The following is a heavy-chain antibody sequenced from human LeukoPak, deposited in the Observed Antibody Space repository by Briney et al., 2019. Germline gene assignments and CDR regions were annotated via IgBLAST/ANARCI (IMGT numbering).Heavy chain of an antibody. CDR3: ARDLRYYYGMDV. J-gene: IGHJ6*02. CDR1: GFTFSSYE. V-gene: IGHV3-48*03. Sequence: GGSLRLSCAASGFTFSSYEMNWVRQAPGKGLEWVSYISSSGSTIYYADSVKGRFTISRDNAKNSLYLQMDSLRAEDTAVYYCARDLRYYYGMDVWGQGTTVTVSS. CDR2: ISSSGSTI.